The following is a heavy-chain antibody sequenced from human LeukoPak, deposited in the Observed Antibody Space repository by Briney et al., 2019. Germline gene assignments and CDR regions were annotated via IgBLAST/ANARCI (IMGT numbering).Heavy chain of an antibody. D-gene: IGHD1-1*01. J-gene: IGHJ3*02. CDR1: EFSLRSYS. Sequence: GGSLRLSCEASEFSLRSYSMDWVRQAPGKGLEWVSHINSGNSTIYYADSVKGRFTISRDNAGNSLYLHMNSLRAEDTAVYYCARVLLERPGIDSFDMWGQGTMVTVSS. CDR3: ARVLLERPGIDSFDM. V-gene: IGHV3-48*01. CDR2: INSGNSTI.